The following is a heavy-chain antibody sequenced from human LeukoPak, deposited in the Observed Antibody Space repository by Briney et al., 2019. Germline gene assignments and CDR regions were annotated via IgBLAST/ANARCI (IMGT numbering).Heavy chain of an antibody. CDR3: ARVPVAGFYGY. CDR2: IKDSGST. J-gene: IGHJ4*02. CDR1: GGSFSGYY. V-gene: IGHV4-34*01. Sequence: PSETLSLTCAVYGGSFSGYYWSWIRQPPGKGLEWIGEIKDSGSTNYNPSLKSRVIMSVDTSKNQFSLHLSSVTAADTAVYYCARVPVAGFYGYWGQGTLVTVSS. D-gene: IGHD6-19*01.